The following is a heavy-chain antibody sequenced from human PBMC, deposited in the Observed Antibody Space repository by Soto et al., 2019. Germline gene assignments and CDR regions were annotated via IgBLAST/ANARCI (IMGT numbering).Heavy chain of an antibody. D-gene: IGHD6-19*01. CDR2: ISYDGSNK. J-gene: IGHJ4*02. Sequence: QVQLVESGGGVVQPGRSLRLSCAASGFTFSSYAMHWVRQAPGKGLEWVAVISYDGSNKYYADSVKGRFTISGDNSKNTLYLQMNSLRAEDTAVYYCARPQQWLVPGYFDYWGQGTLVTVSS. CDR3: ARPQQWLVPGYFDY. CDR1: GFTFSSYA. V-gene: IGHV3-30-3*01.